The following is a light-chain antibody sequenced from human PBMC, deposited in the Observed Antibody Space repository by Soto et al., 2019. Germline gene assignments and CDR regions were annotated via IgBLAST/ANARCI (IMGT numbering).Light chain of an antibody. J-gene: IGKJ1*01. CDR1: QGVGND. V-gene: IGKV1-17*01. Sequence: DVQMTQSPSSLSASVGDRVTITCRASQGVGNDVGWYQQKPGKAPKRLIYAASILQSGVTSRFSGGGYGTEFTLTISSLQPEDFATYFCSQHNSYPRTYAQGTKVEMK. CDR2: AAS. CDR3: SQHNSYPRT.